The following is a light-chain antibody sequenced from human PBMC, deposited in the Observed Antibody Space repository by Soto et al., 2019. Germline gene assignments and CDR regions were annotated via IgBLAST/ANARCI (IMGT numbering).Light chain of an antibody. CDR1: QTIGSW. J-gene: IGKJ1*01. Sequence: DIQMTQSPSTLSGSVGDRVTITCRASQTIGSWLAWYQQKPGKAPKLLIYKASTLKSGVPSRFSGSGSGTEFTLTISSLQPGDFATYYCQHYNSYSEAFGQGTKVDIK. CDR2: KAS. CDR3: QHYNSYSEA. V-gene: IGKV1-5*03.